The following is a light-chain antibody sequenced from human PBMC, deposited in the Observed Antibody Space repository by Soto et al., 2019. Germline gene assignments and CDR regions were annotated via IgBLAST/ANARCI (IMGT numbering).Light chain of an antibody. V-gene: IGKV3-15*01. J-gene: IGKJ3*01. Sequence: EIVMTQSPPTLSVSPGERATLSCRASQSVSSNLAWYQQKPGQAPRLLIYGASTRATGIPARFSGSGSETEFPLTISSLQSEDFAVYYCQQYNNWPPFTFGPGTKVDIK. CDR1: QSVSSN. CDR2: GAS. CDR3: QQYNNWPPFT.